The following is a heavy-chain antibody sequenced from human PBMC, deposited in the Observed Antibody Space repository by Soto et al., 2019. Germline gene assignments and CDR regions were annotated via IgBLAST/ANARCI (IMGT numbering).Heavy chain of an antibody. CDR3: ARDLGGWTDY. J-gene: IGHJ4*02. V-gene: IGHV1-3*01. D-gene: IGHD6-19*01. CDR2: INAGNGNR. Sequence: QVQLVQSGAEVKKPGASVKVSCKASGYTFTSYGMHWVRQAPGQRLEWMGWINAGNGNRKYSQKFQGRVTITRDTSASTAYMELSSRRSEDTTGYYCARDLGGWTDYWGQGTLVTVSS. CDR1: GYTFTSYG.